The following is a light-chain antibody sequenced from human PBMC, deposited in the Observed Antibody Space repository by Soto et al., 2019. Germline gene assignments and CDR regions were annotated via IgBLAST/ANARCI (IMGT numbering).Light chain of an antibody. V-gene: IGKV3D-15*01. Sequence: EIVMTHSPATLSVSPGEIATLSCRASQSVSSNLAGYQQKPGQAPRLLIYGASSRAAGIPDRCSASGSGTDFTLTISRLESEDSAVYYCQQYYNWLGTFGQGTKVDIK. J-gene: IGKJ1*01. CDR3: QQYYNWLGT. CDR2: GAS. CDR1: QSVSSN.